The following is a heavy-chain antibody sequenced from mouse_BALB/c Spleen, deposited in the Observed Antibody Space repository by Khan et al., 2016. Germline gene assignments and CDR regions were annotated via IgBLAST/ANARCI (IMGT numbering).Heavy chain of an antibody. CDR1: GYTFTNYG. J-gene: IGHJ3*01. V-gene: IGHV9-3-1*01. CDR2: INTYTGEP. CDR3: ARDVITTSGASAY. Sequence: QIQLVQSGPELKKPGETVKISCKASGYTFTNYGMNWVKQAPGKGLKWMGWINTYTGEPTYADDFKGRFAFSLETSASTAYLQINNLKNEDTATDFCARDVITTSGASAYWGQGTLVTVSA. D-gene: IGHD2-4*01.